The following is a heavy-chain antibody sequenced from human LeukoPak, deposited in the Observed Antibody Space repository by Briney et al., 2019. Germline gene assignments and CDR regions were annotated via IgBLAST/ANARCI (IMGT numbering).Heavy chain of an antibody. CDR2: IGTDGSYI. V-gene: IGHV3-21*01. J-gene: IGHJ3*02. Sequence: GGSLRLSCAASGFTFSSHNMNWVRQAPMKGLEWVSSIGTDGSYIYYADSVQGRFTISRDNAKNSLYLQMNSLTAEDTAVYYCAKKMKTGDRVGTFDIWGQGTMVTVSS. CDR1: GFTFSSHN. CDR3: AKKMKTGDRVGTFDI. D-gene: IGHD1-1*01.